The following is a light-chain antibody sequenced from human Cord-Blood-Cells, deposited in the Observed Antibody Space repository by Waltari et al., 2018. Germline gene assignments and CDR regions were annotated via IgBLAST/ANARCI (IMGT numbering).Light chain of an antibody. Sequence: EIVLTQSPGTLSLSPGERATLSCRASQSVSSSYLAWYQQKPGQAPRLRSYGAASRATGIPDRFSGSGAGTDFTLTISRLEPEYFAVYYCQQYGSSPYTFGQGTKLEIK. J-gene: IGKJ2*01. CDR2: GAA. CDR1: QSVSSSY. V-gene: IGKV3-20*01. CDR3: QQYGSSPYT.